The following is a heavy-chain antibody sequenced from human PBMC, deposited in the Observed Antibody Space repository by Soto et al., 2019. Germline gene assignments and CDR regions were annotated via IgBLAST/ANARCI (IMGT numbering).Heavy chain of an antibody. J-gene: IGHJ4*02. CDR2: ISSADT. CDR3: VRGTSDWPGIDY. V-gene: IGHV3-74*01. Sequence: EVQLVESGGGLVQPGWSLRLSCSASGFTFRTYWMHWARQAPGKGLEWVSYISSADTDYADSVQGRFTISRYHAKNTLYLQMISLRAEDTAVYYCVRGTSDWPGIDYWGQGTLVTVS. CDR1: GFTFRTYW. D-gene: IGHD2-21*02.